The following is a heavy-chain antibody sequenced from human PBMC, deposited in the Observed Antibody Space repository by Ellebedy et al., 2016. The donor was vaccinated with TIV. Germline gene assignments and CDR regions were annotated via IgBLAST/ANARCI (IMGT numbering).Heavy chain of an antibody. D-gene: IGHD3-16*01. CDR1: GFLFNNYN. Sequence: GESLKISCAASGFLFNNYNLHWVRQAPGKGLEWVAIAHNDETYKFYADSVKGRFTVSRDNSGNTAYLHMSSLRVEDKAVYYCAKDLGFAMDVWGQGTTVTVSS. J-gene: IGHJ6*02. CDR3: AKDLGFAMDV. CDR2: AHNDETYK. V-gene: IGHV3-30*02.